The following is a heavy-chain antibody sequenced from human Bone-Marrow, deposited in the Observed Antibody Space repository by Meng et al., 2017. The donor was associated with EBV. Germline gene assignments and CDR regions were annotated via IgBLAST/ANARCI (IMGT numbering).Heavy chain of an antibody. J-gene: IGHJ4*02. CDR3: AREVHYYDSSGPLDY. Sequence: VTLQASGPGLVKPPQTLSLTGAISRDSVSSNSAAWNWIRQSPSRGLEWLGRTYYRSKWYNDYAVSVKSRITINPDTSKNQFSLQLNSVTPEDTAVYYCAREVHYYDSSGPLDYWGQGTLVTVSS. CDR1: RDSVSSNSAA. V-gene: IGHV6-1*01. CDR2: TYYRSKWYN. D-gene: IGHD3-22*01.